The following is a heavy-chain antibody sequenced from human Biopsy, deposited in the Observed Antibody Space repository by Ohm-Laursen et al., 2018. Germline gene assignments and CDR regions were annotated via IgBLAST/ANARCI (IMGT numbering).Heavy chain of an antibody. CDR3: VRGVDYYDPYHYYALDV. Sequence: GTLSLTCTVYGESFNGYYWGWIRQTPGKGLEWIGEINHSGRTNYNPSLKSRVTISVDTSKNQFSLKVRSVTAADTAVYYCVRGVDYYDPYHYYALDVWGQGTTVTASS. J-gene: IGHJ6*02. V-gene: IGHV4-34*01. CDR2: INHSGRT. D-gene: IGHD3-22*01. CDR1: GESFNGYY.